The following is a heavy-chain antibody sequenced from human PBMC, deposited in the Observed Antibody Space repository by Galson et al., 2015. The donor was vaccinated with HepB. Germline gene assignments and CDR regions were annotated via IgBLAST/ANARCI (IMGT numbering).Heavy chain of an antibody. CDR3: SREREITNWYFDF. CDR2: INADGSST. D-gene: IGHD2-8*01. V-gene: IGHV3-74*01. Sequence: SLRLSCAASGFTFSPYWMHWVRRVPGKGLVWVSRINADGSSTTYADSVKGRFTIPRDNFKNTLFLQMDSLGAEDTAVYYCSREREITNWYFDFGGRGTLVTVSS. J-gene: IGHJ2*01. CDR1: GFTFSPYW.